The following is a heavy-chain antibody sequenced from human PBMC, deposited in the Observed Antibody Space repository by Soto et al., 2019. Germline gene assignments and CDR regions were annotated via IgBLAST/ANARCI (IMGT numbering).Heavy chain of an antibody. CDR2: IYYSGST. J-gene: IGHJ4*02. V-gene: IGHV4-30-4*01. CDR3: ARTRYYYDSSGPTSFDY. CDR1: GGSISSGYYY. Sequence: SSETLSLTCTVSGGSISSGYYYWSWIRQPPGKGLEWIGYIYYSGSTYYNPSLKSRVTISVDTSKNQFSLKLSSVTAADTAVYYCARTRYYYDSSGPTSFDYWGQGTLVTSPQ. D-gene: IGHD3-22*01.